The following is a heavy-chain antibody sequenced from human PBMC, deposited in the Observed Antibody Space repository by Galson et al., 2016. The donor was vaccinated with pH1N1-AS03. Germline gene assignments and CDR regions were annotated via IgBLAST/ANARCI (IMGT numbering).Heavy chain of an antibody. CDR1: GGSIRNYC. D-gene: IGHD4-17*01. CDR3: ARHDPPGDYGGTHWYDDL. V-gene: IGHV4-59*08. CDR2: IFYSGTS. Sequence: ETLSLTCSVSGGSIRNYCWSWIRQPPGKGLEWIGHIFYSGTSIYNPSLKSRATILVDTSKDHFSLRLSSVTAADTAVYYCARHDPPGDYGGTHWYDDLWGRGTLVTVSS. J-gene: IGHJ2*01.